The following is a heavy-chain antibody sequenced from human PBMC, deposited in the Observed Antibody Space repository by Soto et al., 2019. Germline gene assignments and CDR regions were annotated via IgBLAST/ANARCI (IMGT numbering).Heavy chain of an antibody. V-gene: IGHV4-39*01. J-gene: IGHJ5*02. CDR1: VGSISRSSYS. Sequence: LSLTFTVSVGSISRSSYSWGWIRQPPGKGLEWIGTIYYSGSTYYNPSLKSRVTISVDTSKNQFSLKLSSVTAADTAVYYCATRQGGSYNWFDPWGQGTLVTVSS. CDR2: IYYSGST. D-gene: IGHD2-15*01. CDR3: ATRQGGSYNWFDP.